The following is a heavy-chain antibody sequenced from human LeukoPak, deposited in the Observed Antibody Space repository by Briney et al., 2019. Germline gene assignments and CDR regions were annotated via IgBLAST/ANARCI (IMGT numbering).Heavy chain of an antibody. J-gene: IGHJ4*02. D-gene: IGHD2-15*01. CDR2: IYTGGSS. Sequence: SETLSLTCTVSGDSISSYYWSWIRQPAGKGLEWIGRIYTGGSSNYNPSLKSRVAMSVDTSKNQFSLKLTSVTAADTAVYYCARGSSGARFDYWGQGTLVTVSS. CDR3: ARGSSGARFDY. V-gene: IGHV4-4*07. CDR1: GDSISSYY.